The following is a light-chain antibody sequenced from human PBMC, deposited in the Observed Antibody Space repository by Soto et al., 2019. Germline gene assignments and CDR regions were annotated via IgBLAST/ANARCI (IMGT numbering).Light chain of an antibody. J-gene: IGKJ5*01. CDR1: QSISSW. V-gene: IGKV1-5*01. CDR2: AAS. Sequence: DIQMTQSPATLSASVGARVTITCRASQSISSWLAWYQQKPGKAPKLLIYAASTLQSGVPSRFSGSGSGTDFTLTISCLQSEDFATYYCQQYYSYPTFGQGTGLEIK. CDR3: QQYYSYPT.